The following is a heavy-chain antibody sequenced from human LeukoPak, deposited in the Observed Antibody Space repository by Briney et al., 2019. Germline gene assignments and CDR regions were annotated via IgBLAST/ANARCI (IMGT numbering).Heavy chain of an antibody. J-gene: IGHJ3*02. Sequence: PSETLSLTCTVSGGSISSSSYYWGWIRQPPGKGLEWIGSIYYSGSTYYNPSLKSRVTISVDTSKNQFSLKLSSVTAADTAVYYCARDDLDYYDSSGSFDIWGQGTMVTVSS. CDR1: GGSISSSSYY. D-gene: IGHD3-22*01. CDR3: ARDDLDYYDSSGSFDI. CDR2: IYYSGST. V-gene: IGHV4-39*07.